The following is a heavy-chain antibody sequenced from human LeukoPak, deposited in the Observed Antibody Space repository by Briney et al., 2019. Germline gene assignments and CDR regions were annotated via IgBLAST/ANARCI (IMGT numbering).Heavy chain of an antibody. Sequence: GGSLRLSCTASGFTFGDYAMSWFRQAPGKGLEWVGFIRSKAYGWTTEYAASVKCRFTISRDDPKSIAYLQMNSLKTEDTAVYYCTSNERYYYDSSGYYLDYWGQGTLVTVSS. J-gene: IGHJ4*02. V-gene: IGHV3-49*03. CDR3: TSNERYYYDSSGYYLDY. CDR2: IRSKAYGWTT. CDR1: GFTFGDYA. D-gene: IGHD3-22*01.